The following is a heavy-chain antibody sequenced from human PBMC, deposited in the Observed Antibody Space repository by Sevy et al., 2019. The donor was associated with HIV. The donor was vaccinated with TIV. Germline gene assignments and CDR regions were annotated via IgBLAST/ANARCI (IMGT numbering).Heavy chain of an antibody. V-gene: IGHV4-38-2*02. CDR1: GYSISSGYY. CDR2: IYHSGST. D-gene: IGHD6-19*01. Sequence: SETLSLTCTVSGYSISSGYYWGWIRQPPGKGLEWIGSIYHSGSTYYNPSLKSRATISVDTSKNQFSLRLSSVTAADTAVYYCARVAIAVAAPYYFDYWGQGTLVTVSS. CDR3: ARVAIAVAAPYYFDY. J-gene: IGHJ4*02.